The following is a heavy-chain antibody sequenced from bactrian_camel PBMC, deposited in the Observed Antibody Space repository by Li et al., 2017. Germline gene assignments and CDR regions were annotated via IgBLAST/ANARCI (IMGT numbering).Heavy chain of an antibody. CDR3: AAGPPYGTRSSPCAVPSGLPARGYNS. V-gene: IGHV3S1*01. D-gene: IGHD2*01. CDR1: AEIWNRYC. J-gene: IGHJ6*01. CDR2: AYRGGGLA. Sequence: HVQLVESGGGSVQAGGSLTLSCTPSAEIWNRYCMAWFRQSPGKDREGVAVAYRGGGLAEYRDSVKGRFTITQDNAKNTLFLQMNSLEPEDTATYYCAAGPPYGTRSSPCAVPSGLPARGYNSWGQGTQVTVS.